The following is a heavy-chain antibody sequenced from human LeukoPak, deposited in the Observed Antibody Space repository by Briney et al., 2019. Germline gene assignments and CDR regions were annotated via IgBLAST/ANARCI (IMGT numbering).Heavy chain of an antibody. V-gene: IGHV3-48*03. Sequence: GGFLRLSCAASGFTFRSYEIHWVRQAPGKGLEWISYISTSGDTMYYADSVKGRFTISRDNAKNSVYLHMNSLRAEDTAVYYCARDVDESYYYDSSGNPSGAVDIWGQGTTVTVSS. CDR3: ARDVDESYYYDSSGNPSGAVDI. CDR2: ISTSGDTM. CDR1: GFTFRSYE. D-gene: IGHD3-22*01. J-gene: IGHJ3*02.